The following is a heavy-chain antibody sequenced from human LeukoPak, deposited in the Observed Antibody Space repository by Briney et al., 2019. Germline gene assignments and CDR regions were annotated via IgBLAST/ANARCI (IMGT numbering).Heavy chain of an antibody. V-gene: IGHV3-20*04. D-gene: IGHD4-17*01. CDR3: AREPRYGDHVFDY. Sequence: PGGSLRLSCTVSGFTVSSNSMSWVRQAPGKGLEWVSGINWNGGSTGYADSVKGRFTISRDNAKNSLYLQMNSLRAEDTAVYYCAREPRYGDHVFDYWGQGTLVTVSS. CDR1: GFTVSSNS. J-gene: IGHJ4*02. CDR2: INWNGGST.